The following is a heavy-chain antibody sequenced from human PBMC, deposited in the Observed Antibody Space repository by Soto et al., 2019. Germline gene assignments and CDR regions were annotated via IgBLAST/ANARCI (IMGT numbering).Heavy chain of an antibody. CDR2: ISASGDNA. CDR1: GFIFSSYA. J-gene: IGHJ4*02. D-gene: IGHD6-19*01. CDR3: AKFFVAGTRGYFDS. V-gene: IGHV3-23*01. Sequence: GGSLRLSCTASGFIFSSYAMGWVRQAPGKGLEWVSAISASGDNAYYADSVKGRFTISRDRSKSLYLQMKSLRAEDTAIYYCAKFFVAGTRGYFDSWGQGPWSPSPQ.